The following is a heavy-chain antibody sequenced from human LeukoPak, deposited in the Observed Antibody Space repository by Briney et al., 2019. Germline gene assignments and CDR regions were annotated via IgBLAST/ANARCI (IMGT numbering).Heavy chain of an antibody. CDR2: ISSSGSTI. J-gene: IGHJ4*02. CDR3: AKGDTTWELPHDD. D-gene: IGHD1-26*01. CDR1: GFTFSSYE. V-gene: IGHV3-48*03. Sequence: GGSLRLSCAASGFTFSSYEMNWVRQAPGKGLEWVSYISSSGSTIYYADSVKGRFTISRDKSKNTLYLQMNSLRAEDTAVYYCAKGDTTWELPHDDGGQGTLVTVSS.